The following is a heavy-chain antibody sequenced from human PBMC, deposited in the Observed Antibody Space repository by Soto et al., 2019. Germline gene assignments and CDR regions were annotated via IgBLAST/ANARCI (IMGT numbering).Heavy chain of an antibody. Sequence: GGSLRLSCAASGFTFSSYWMSWVRQAPGKGLEWVANIKQDGSERYYVDSVKGRFTISRDNAENSLYMQMNSLRAEDTAVYYCARRRSGYSSSSPGAFDIWGQGTMVTVSS. CDR2: IKQDGSER. V-gene: IGHV3-7*01. CDR3: ARRRSGYSSSSPGAFDI. J-gene: IGHJ3*02. D-gene: IGHD6-6*01. CDR1: GFTFSSYW.